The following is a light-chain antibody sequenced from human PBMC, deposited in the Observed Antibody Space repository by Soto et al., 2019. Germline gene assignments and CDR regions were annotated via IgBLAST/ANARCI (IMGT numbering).Light chain of an antibody. CDR3: QHYCSSQSIT. Sequence: EIVLTQSPGTLSLSPGERATLSCRASQSVSSSYLAWYQQKPGQAPRLLIYGASSRATGIPDRFSGSGSGTDFTLTISRLEPEDFAVYYCQHYCSSQSITFGQGTKLEIK. CDR1: QSVSSSY. CDR2: GAS. V-gene: IGKV3-20*01. J-gene: IGKJ2*01.